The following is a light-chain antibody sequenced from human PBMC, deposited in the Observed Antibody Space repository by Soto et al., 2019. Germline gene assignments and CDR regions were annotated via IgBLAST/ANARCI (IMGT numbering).Light chain of an antibody. Sequence: EIVLTQSPRTLSLSPGERATLSCRASQSVSSSLAWYQQKPGQAPRLLIYDASNRATGIPARFSGSGSGIDFTLTISSLQPEDFAVYYCQQRTNWLWTFGQGTKVEIK. CDR3: QQRTNWLWT. J-gene: IGKJ1*01. CDR2: DAS. V-gene: IGKV3-11*01. CDR1: QSVSSS.